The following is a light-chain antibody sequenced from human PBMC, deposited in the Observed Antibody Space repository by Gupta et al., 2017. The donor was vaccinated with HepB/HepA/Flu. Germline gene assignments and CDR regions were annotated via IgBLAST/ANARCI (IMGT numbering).Light chain of an antibody. V-gene: IGLV3-21*03. CDR3: QVWDSSSVV. J-gene: IGLJ2*01. CDR2: DDS. CDR1: NSGSKS. Sequence: SYVLTQPPSVSVAPGKTARITCGGSNSGSKSVHWYQQKPGQALLLVVYDDSDRTAGIPERFSGSNSGNTATLTISRVEAGDEDDYYCQVWDSSSVVFGGGTKLTVL.